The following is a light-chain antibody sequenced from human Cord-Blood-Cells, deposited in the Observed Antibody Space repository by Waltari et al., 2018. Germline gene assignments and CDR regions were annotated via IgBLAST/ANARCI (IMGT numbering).Light chain of an antibody. V-gene: IGKV2-28*01. CDR1: QSLLHSNGYNY. Sequence: DIVVTQSPLSLPVTAGEPASISCRSSQSLLHSNGYNYWDWYLQKPGQSPQLLIYLGSNRASGVPDRFSGSGSGTDFTLKISRVEAEDVGVYYCMQALQTPRTFGQGTKVEIK. J-gene: IGKJ1*01. CDR3: MQALQTPRT. CDR2: LGS.